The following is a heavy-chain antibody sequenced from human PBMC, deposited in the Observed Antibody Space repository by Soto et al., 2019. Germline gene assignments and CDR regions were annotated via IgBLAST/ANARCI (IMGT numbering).Heavy chain of an antibody. D-gene: IGHD3-10*01. CDR2: IYPGDSDT. CDR3: AGGGVRGVITRTRDYYGMGV. J-gene: IGHJ6*02. Sequence: GESLKISCKGSGYSFTSYWIGWVRQMPGKGLEWMGIIYPGDSDTRYSPYLQGQVTISADKSISTAYLQWSSLKASDTAMYFCAGGGVRGVITRTRDYYGMGVWGQGTTVTVSS. CDR1: GYSFTSYW. V-gene: IGHV5-51*01.